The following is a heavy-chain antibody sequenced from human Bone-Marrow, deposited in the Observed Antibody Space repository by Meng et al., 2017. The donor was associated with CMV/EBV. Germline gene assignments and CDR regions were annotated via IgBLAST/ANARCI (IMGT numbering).Heavy chain of an antibody. D-gene: IGHD3-3*01. CDR2: ISYDGSNK. J-gene: IGHJ4*02. CDR1: GFTFSSYA. V-gene: IGHV3-30*04. Sequence: ADSGFTFSSYAMHWVRQAPGKGLEWVAVISYDGSNKYYADSVKGRFTISRDNSKNTLYLQMNSLRAEDTAVYYCARDVFGVVTTIDYWGQGTLVTVSS. CDR3: ARDVFGVVTTIDY.